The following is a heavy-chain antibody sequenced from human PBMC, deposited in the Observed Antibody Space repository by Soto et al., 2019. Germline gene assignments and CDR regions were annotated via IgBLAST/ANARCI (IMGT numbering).Heavy chain of an antibody. CDR3: AKDRYRISWYYFDY. CDR2: ISWNSGSI. D-gene: IGHD6-13*01. Sequence: DVQLVESGGGLGQPGRSLRLSCAASGFTFDDYAMHWVREAPGKGLEWVSGISWNSGSIGYADSVKGRFTISRDNAQNSLYLQMNSLRAEDTALYYCAKDRYRISWYYFDYWGQGTLVAVSS. CDR1: GFTFDDYA. J-gene: IGHJ4*02. V-gene: IGHV3-9*01.